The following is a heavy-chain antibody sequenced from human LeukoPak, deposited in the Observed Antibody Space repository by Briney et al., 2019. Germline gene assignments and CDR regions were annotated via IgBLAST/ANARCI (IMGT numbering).Heavy chain of an antibody. CDR1: GYSISSGYY. J-gene: IGHJ4*02. Sequence: SETLSLTCTVSGYSISSGYYWSWIRQPAGKGLEWIGRIYTSGSTNYNPSLKSRVTMSVDTSKNQFSLKLSSVTAADTAVYYCARDPRYSGSYKIISYYFDYWGQGTLVTVSS. CDR2: IYTSGST. D-gene: IGHD1-26*01. CDR3: ARDPRYSGSYKIISYYFDY. V-gene: IGHV4-4*07.